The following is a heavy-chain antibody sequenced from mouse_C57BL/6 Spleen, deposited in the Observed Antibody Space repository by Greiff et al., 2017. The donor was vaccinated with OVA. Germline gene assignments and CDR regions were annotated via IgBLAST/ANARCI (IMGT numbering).Heavy chain of an antibody. J-gene: IGHJ2*01. CDR2: INPYNGDT. Sequence: EVQGVESGPELVKPGDSVKISCKASGYSFTGYFMNWVMQSHGKSLEWIGRINPYNGDTFYNQKFKGKATLTVDKSSSTAHMELRSLTSEDSAVYYCARNPYLDYWGQGTTLTVSS. CDR3: ARNPYLDY. V-gene: IGHV1-20*01. CDR1: GYSFTGYF.